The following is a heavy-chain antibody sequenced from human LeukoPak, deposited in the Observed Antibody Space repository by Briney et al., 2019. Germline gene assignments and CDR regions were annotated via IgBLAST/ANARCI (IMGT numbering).Heavy chain of an antibody. V-gene: IGHV3-48*01. CDR3: ARDHNYAFDN. CDR1: GFPFIEYS. J-gene: IGHJ4*02. Sequence: PGGSLRLSCTASGFPFIEYSMNWVRQVPGKELEWISYIGIDSGNTKYADSVRGRFTISADKAKNSLYLQMNSLRVEDTAVYYCARDHNYAFDNWGQGTLVSVAS. D-gene: IGHD1-1*01. CDR2: IGIDSGNT.